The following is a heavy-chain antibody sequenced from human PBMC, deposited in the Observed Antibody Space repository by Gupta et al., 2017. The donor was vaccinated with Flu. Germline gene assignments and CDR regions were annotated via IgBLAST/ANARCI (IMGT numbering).Heavy chain of an antibody. CDR2: ISSSSSYI. Sequence: MNWVRQDPGKGLEWVSSISSSSSYIDYADSVKGRFTISRHNAKNSLYLQMNSLRAEDTVVYYCARAWDVTVAGTFDYWGQGTLVTVSS. D-gene: IGHD6-19*01. J-gene: IGHJ4*02. V-gene: IGHV3-21*01. CDR3: ARAWDVTVAGTFDY.